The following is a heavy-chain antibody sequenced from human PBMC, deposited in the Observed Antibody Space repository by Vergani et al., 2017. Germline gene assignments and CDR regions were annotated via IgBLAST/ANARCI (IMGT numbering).Heavy chain of an antibody. Sequence: QVHLVESGGGVVQPGRSLRLPCVVSGFTSSYYGMHWVRQAPGKRLEWVAVISYDGTQKYYADSVKGRFTISIDNSKSTLYLQMNSLRTEDTAVYYCATESCGTPGCQIGYFREWGQGTLVTVSS. CDR1: GFTSSYYG. J-gene: IGHJ1*01. CDR2: ISYDGTQK. CDR3: ATESCGTPGCQIGYFRE. V-gene: IGHV3-30*03. D-gene: IGHD1-1*01.